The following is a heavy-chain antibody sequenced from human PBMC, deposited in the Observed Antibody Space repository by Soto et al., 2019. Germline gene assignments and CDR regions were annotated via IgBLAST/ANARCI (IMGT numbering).Heavy chain of an antibody. J-gene: IGHJ3*02. D-gene: IGHD6-19*01. CDR1: GYSFTSYW. V-gene: IGHV5-10-1*01. CDR2: IDPSDSYT. Sequence: LGESLKISCKGSGYSFTSYWISWVRQMPGKGLEWMGRIDPSDSYTNYSPSFQGHVTISADKSISTAYLQWSSLKASDTAMYYCARHGGGSGWYDAFDIWGQGTMVTVSS. CDR3: ARHGGGSGWYDAFDI.